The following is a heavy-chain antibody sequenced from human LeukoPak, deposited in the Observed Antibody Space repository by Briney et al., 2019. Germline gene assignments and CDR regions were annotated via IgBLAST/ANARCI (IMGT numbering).Heavy chain of an antibody. J-gene: IGHJ5*02. D-gene: IGHD1-26*01. Sequence: SETLSLTCSISGGSISSSYWNWIRQPAGKGLEWLGRISTSGTTNYNPSLKARLTTSIDTSKKQFSLNLRSVTAADTAMYYCARDMGGGWFDPWGQGALVTVSS. V-gene: IGHV4-4*07. CDR2: ISTSGTT. CDR1: GGSISSSY. CDR3: ARDMGGGWFDP.